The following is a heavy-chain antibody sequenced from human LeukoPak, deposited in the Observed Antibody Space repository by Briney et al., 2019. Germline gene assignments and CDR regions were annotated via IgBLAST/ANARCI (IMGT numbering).Heavy chain of an antibody. CDR2: IRDKVRSYTT. CDR3: TRRSSTWYSDY. V-gene: IGHV3-72*01. Sequence: GGSLRLSCAASGFTFSDYFIDWVRQAPGKGLEWVGRIRDKVRSYTTEYAASVKGRFTISRDDSKDSLFLQMDSLQIEDTAVYYCTRRSSTWYSDYWGQGTLVTVPS. CDR1: GFTFSDYF. D-gene: IGHD6-13*01. J-gene: IGHJ4*02.